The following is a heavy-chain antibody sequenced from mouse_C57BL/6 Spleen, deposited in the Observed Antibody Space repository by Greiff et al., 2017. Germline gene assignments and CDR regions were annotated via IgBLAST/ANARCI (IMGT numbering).Heavy chain of an antibody. Sequence: EVQLVESGGGLVKPGGSLKLSCAASGFTFSSYTMSWVRQTPEKRLEWVATISGGGGNTYYPDSVKGRFTISRDNATNTLYLQMSSLRSEDTALYYCAGQGGYGYEDYCDYWGQGTTLTVSS. J-gene: IGHJ2*01. CDR3: AGQGGYGYEDYCDY. V-gene: IGHV5-9*01. D-gene: IGHD2-2*01. CDR1: GFTFSSYT. CDR2: ISGGGGNT.